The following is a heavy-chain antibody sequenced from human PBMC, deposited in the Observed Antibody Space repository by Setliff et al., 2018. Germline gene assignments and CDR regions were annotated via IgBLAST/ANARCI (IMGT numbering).Heavy chain of an antibody. V-gene: IGHV4-59*01. CDR1: GGTFSDYY. CDR2: ISYSGIT. CDR3: VREGYSEYFQD. D-gene: IGHD1-1*01. Sequence: PSETLSLTCTAYGGTFSDYYWDWIRQPPGKGLEWIGFISYSGITTYNVSLKSRVSISVDTSKNQLSLTLSSVTAADTAVYYCVREGYSEYFQDWGRGTLVTVSS. J-gene: IGHJ1*01.